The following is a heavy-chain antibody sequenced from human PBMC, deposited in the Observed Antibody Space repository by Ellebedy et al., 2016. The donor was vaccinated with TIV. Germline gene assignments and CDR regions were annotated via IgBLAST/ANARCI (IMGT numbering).Heavy chain of an antibody. Sequence: GESLKISCAASGFTFSRYWMHWVRQTPGKGLVWLSRINSDGSSTSYADSVKGRFTISRDNAKNTLSLQMNSLRAEDTAVYYCARGDRAGTTRLVDYWGQGTLVTVSS. J-gene: IGHJ4*02. V-gene: IGHV3-74*01. CDR2: INSDGSST. D-gene: IGHD1-7*01. CDR1: GFTFSRYW. CDR3: ARGDRAGTTRLVDY.